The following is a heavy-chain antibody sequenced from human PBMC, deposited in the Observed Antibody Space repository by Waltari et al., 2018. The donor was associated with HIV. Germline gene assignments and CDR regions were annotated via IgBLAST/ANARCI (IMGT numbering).Heavy chain of an antibody. CDR3: ARGFSGFDY. J-gene: IGHJ4*02. V-gene: IGHV1-46*01. Sequence: QVQLVQSGAEVKKPGASVKVSCKASGYTFTRYYMQWVRQAPGQGLEWMGVINPSGERTVYAQKFQGRVTMTRDASTSTVYMVLSTLRSEDTAVYYCARGFSGFDYWGQGTLITVSS. CDR2: INPSGERT. CDR1: GYTFTRYY.